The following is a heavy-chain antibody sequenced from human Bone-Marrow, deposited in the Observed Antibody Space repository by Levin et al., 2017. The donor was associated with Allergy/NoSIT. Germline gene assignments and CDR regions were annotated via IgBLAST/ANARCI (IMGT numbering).Heavy chain of an antibody. D-gene: IGHD2-15*01. Sequence: GESLKISCKASRYTFSDYWIGWVRQMPGKGLEWMGVIYPGDSDTRYSPSFQGHVTISADESINTAYLQWGSLKASDTAIYYCARAGAMGTPTGDFWGQGTLVSVSS. J-gene: IGHJ4*02. CDR3: ARAGAMGTPTGDF. CDR2: IYPGDSDT. V-gene: IGHV5-51*01. CDR1: RYTFSDYW.